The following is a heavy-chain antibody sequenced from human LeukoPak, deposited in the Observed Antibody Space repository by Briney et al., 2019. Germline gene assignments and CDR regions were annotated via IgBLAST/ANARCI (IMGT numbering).Heavy chain of an antibody. CDR2: FYHGGST. J-gene: IGHJ5*02. D-gene: IGHD1-26*01. CDR3: ARDGSRWFDP. Sequence: SETLSLTCSVSGYSISSGYYWGWIRQPPGKGLEWIGSFYHGGSTYYNPSLKSRVTISVDTSKNQFSLKPISVTAADTAVYYCARDGSRWFDPWGQGTLVTVSS. V-gene: IGHV4-38-2*02. CDR1: GYSISSGYY.